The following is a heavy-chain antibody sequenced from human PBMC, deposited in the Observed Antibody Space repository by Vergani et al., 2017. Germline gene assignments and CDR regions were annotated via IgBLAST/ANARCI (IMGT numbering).Heavy chain of an antibody. CDR1: GFTFSSYW. Sequence: EVQLVESGGGLVQPGGSLRLSCAASGFTFSSYWMSWVRQAPGKGLEWVANIKQDGSEKYYVDSVKGRFTISRDNAKNSLYLQMNSLRAEDTAVYYCARVKGDCSSTSCYQANWYFDLWGRGTLVTVSS. CDR3: ARVKGDCSSTSCYQANWYFDL. J-gene: IGHJ2*01. D-gene: IGHD2-2*01. V-gene: IGHV3-7*01. CDR2: IKQDGSEK.